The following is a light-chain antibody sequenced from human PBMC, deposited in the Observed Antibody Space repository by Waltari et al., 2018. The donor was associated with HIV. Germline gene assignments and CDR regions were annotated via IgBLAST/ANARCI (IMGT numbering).Light chain of an antibody. CDR3: AQALQTPYT. CDR1: RSLLHSSGYNS. J-gene: IGKJ2*01. Sequence: DIVMTQSPLSLPVTPGESASISSTSSRSLLHSSGYNSLDWYLQKPGQYPHLLIYLTSKRASGVPDRFSGTGSGTNFTLEIDVLEAEDVGFYFCAQALQTPYTCGQGTKLGI. CDR2: LTS. V-gene: IGKV2-28*01.